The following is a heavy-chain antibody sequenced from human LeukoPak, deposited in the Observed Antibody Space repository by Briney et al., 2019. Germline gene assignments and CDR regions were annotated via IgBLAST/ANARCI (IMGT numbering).Heavy chain of an antibody. CDR1: GFTFGDYA. Sequence: GGSLRLSCTGSGFTFGDYAMSWVRQAPGKGVEGVGFIRRKGYGGTTEYAAGVRGRFTISRDEYKSIAYLQMNSLKTEDTAVYYCTRGYENGYYLYYYYGMDVWGQGTTVTVSS. V-gene: IGHV3-49*04. CDR3: TRGYENGYYLYYYYGMDV. CDR2: IRRKGYGGTT. J-gene: IGHJ6*02. D-gene: IGHD3-3*01.